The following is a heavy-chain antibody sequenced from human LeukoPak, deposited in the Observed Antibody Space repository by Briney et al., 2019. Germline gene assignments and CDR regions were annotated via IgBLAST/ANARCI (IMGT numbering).Heavy chain of an antibody. CDR3: ATWAFYHSLDV. CDR2: IDKDGRKT. V-gene: IGHV3-43*02. D-gene: IGHD1-26*01. Sequence: SEGSLRLSCAASGFTLGAFAMHWVRQAPGKGLEWVSLIDKDGRKTYYADSVKGRFTISRDNSKNSLYLQMTSLRTEDTALYYCATWAFYHSLDVWGQGATVTVSS. J-gene: IGHJ6*02. CDR1: GFTLGAFA.